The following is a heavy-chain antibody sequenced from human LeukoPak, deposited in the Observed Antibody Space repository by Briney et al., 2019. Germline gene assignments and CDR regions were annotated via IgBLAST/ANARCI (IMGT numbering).Heavy chain of an antibody. V-gene: IGHV3-30-3*01. Sequence: GGSLRLSCAASGFTFSSYWMVWVRQAPGKGLEWVAVISYDGSNKYYADSVKGRFTISRDNSKNTLYLQMNSLRAEDTAVYYCARDPHGIVVVPAAIRSRRYFDYWGQGTLVTVSS. CDR3: ARDPHGIVVVPAAIRSRRYFDY. D-gene: IGHD2-2*02. CDR1: GFTFSSYW. J-gene: IGHJ4*02. CDR2: ISYDGSNK.